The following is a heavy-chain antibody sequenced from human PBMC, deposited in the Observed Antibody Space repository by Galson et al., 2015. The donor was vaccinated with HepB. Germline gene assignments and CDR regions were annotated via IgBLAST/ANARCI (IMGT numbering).Heavy chain of an antibody. CDR3: AREVNYFQSPNTFHI. Sequence: SLRLSCAASGFSFSSYTMNWVRQAPGKGLEWVSSISSRSTYIYYADSVKGRFTISRDNAKNLLYLQMHSLRAEDMAVYYCAREVNYFQSPNTFHIWGQGTMVTVSS. D-gene: IGHD2/OR15-2a*01. J-gene: IGHJ3*02. V-gene: IGHV3-21*01. CDR1: GFSFSSYT. CDR2: ISSRSTYI.